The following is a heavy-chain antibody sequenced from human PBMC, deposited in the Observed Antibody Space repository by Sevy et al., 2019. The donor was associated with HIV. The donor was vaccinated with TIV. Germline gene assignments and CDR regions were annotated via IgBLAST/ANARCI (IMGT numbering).Heavy chain of an antibody. CDR2: VHYSGRT. CDR1: GGSISSGNYL. V-gene: IGHV4-39*01. Sequence: SETLSLTCTVSGGSISSGNYLWSWIRQTPGKGLEWIGTVHYSGRTYYNPSLKSRVTISEDTSKNQFSLNLNSVTAADTAVYFSARNFDYRGQGTLVTVSS. J-gene: IGHJ4*02. CDR3: ARNFDY.